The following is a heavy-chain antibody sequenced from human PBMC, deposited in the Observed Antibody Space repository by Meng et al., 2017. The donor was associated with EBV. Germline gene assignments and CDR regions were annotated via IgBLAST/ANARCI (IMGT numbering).Heavy chain of an antibody. D-gene: IGHD4-17*01. CDR3: AREGGYGDYFDY. CDR2: ISSSSSYI. J-gene: IGHJ4*02. CDR1: GFTFSSYS. V-gene: IGHV3-21*01. Sequence: EVQLVXSXXXXXKPXGXXXLFCAASGFTFSSYSMNWVRQAPGKGLEWVSSISSSSSYIYYADSVKGRFTISRDNAKNSLYLQMNSLRAEDTAVYYCAREGGYGDYFDYWGQGTLVTVSS.